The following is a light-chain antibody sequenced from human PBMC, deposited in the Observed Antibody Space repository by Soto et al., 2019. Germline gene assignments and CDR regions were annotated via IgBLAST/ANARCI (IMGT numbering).Light chain of an antibody. CDR2: TAS. Sequence: DIQMTQSPSSLSASVGDRVTITCRASQDISNYLAWYQQKPGKVPELLLYTASTLQSGFPSRFSGSGSVTDFTLTIRSLQPEDVATYYCHKYNSAPYTFGHGTKVDIK. CDR1: QDISNY. V-gene: IGKV1-27*01. CDR3: HKYNSAPYT. J-gene: IGKJ3*01.